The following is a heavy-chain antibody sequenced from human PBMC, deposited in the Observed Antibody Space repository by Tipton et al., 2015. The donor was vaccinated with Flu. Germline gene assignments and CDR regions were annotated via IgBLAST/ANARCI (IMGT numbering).Heavy chain of an antibody. CDR3: ARHVLLCGPFHFDS. V-gene: IGHV4-39*07. CDR2: TYYGGSA. J-gene: IGHJ4*02. CDR1: GGSITSGAYY. D-gene: IGHD2-21*01. Sequence: TLSLTCSVSGGSITSGAYYWGWIRQPPGKTREWIGTTYYGGSAYYNPSLKSRVTISLDTSKNQFSLKLTSVTAADTAVYFCARHVLLCGPFHFDSWRQGTMVTVSS.